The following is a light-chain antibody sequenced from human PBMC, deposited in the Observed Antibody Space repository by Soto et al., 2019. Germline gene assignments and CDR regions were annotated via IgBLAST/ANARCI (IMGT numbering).Light chain of an antibody. V-gene: IGKV3-20*01. CDR2: GAS. CDR3: HQYATSPYT. J-gene: IGKJ2*01. Sequence: DIVLTQSPGTLSLSPGEGATLSCRASQSLTNVFLAWYQQKPGQAPRLLIYGASRRATGIPDRFSGSGSGTDFTLTISRLEPEDFAVYYCHQYATSPYTFGQGTTLEI. CDR1: QSLTNVF.